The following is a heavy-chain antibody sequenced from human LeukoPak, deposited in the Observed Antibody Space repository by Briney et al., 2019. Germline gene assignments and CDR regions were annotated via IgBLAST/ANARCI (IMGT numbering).Heavy chain of an antibody. Sequence: GGSLRLSGAASGFTFSSYSMNWVRQAPGKGLEWVSSISSSSSYIYYADSVKGRFTISRDNAKNSLYLQMNSLRAEDTAVYYCARDLYYDFWSGPRAPYYGMDVWGQGTTVTVSS. CDR1: GFTFSSYS. V-gene: IGHV3-21*01. CDR2: ISSSSSYI. D-gene: IGHD3-3*01. J-gene: IGHJ6*02. CDR3: ARDLYYDFWSGPRAPYYGMDV.